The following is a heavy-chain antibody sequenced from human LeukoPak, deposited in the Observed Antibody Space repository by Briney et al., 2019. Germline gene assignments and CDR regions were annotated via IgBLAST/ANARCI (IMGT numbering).Heavy chain of an antibody. CDR2: INHRGST. D-gene: IGHD3-22*01. V-gene: IGHV4-34*01. CDR3: ATDSWSRDAFDI. J-gene: IGHJ3*02. Sequence: SETLSLTCDVYGGSFSGYYWSWSRQPAGKGLKWIGEINHRGSTNYNPSLKSRVTISVDTSKNQFSLKLSSVTAADTAVYYCATDSWSRDAFDIWGQGTMVTVSS. CDR1: GGSFSGYY.